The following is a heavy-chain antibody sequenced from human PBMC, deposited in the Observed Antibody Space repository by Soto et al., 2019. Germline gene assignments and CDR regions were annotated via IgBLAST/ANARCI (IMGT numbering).Heavy chain of an antibody. V-gene: IGHV3-43*01. CDR3: ATDSPMANIDY. J-gene: IGHJ4*02. Sequence: GGSLRLSCAASGFSFNEHTMHWVRQVPGKGLEWVSLISWDGGDKYYTDSVKGRFTISRDNSKNSLYLQMNGLKAEDTALYYGATDSPMANIDYWGQGTLVTVSS. CDR1: GFSFNEHT. D-gene: IGHD3-10*01. CDR2: ISWDGGDK.